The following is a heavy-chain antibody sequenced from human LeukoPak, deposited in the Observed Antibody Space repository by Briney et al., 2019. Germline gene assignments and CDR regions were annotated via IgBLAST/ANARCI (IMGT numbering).Heavy chain of an antibody. Sequence: GGSLRLSCAASGFTFSGSAMHWVRQASGKGLEWVGRIRSKANSYATAYAASVKGRFTISRDDSKNTAYLQMNSLKTEDTAVYYCFLQLWPRDYWGQGTLVTVSS. CDR3: FLQLWPRDY. CDR2: IRSKANSYAT. J-gene: IGHJ4*02. CDR1: GFTFSGSA. V-gene: IGHV3-73*01. D-gene: IGHD5-18*01.